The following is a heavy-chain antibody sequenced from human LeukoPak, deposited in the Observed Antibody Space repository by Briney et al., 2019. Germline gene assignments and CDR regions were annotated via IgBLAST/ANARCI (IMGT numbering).Heavy chain of an antibody. J-gene: IGHJ5*02. CDR3: AKGTNSGYDWNWFDP. CDR2: ISWNSGSI. CDR1: GFTFDDYA. V-gene: IGHV3-9*01. D-gene: IGHD5-12*01. Sequence: GGSLRLSCAASGFTFDDYAMHWVRQAPGKGLEWVSGISWNSGSIGYADSVKGRFTISRDNAKNSLYLQMNSLRAEDTALYYCAKGTNSGYDWNWFDPWGQGTLVTVSS.